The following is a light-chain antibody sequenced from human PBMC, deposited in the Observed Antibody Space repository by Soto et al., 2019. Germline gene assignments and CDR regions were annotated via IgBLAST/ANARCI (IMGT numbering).Light chain of an antibody. CDR3: QQRSNWPPFT. V-gene: IGKV3-11*01. J-gene: IGKJ4*01. CDR2: DAS. CDR1: LSVSSNY. Sequence: DIVLTQSPGTPSLSPGERATLSCRASLSVSSNYLAWYQQKPGQAPRLLIYDASNRATGIPARFSGSGSGTDFTLTISSLEPEDFAVYYCQQRSNWPPFTFGGGTKVDIK.